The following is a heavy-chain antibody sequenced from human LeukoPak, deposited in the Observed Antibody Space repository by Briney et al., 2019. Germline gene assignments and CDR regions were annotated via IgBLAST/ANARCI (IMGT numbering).Heavy chain of an antibody. J-gene: IGHJ3*02. D-gene: IGHD3-22*01. Sequence: GGSLRLSCAASGFTFSSYAMSWVRQAPGKGLEWVSTISGSGDSAYYADSVKGRFTISRDNSKNTLYLQMNSLRAEDTAVYYCARDISSGYYDAFDIWGQGTMVTVSS. CDR2: ISGSGDSA. CDR3: ARDISSGYYDAFDI. CDR1: GFTFSSYA. V-gene: IGHV3-23*01.